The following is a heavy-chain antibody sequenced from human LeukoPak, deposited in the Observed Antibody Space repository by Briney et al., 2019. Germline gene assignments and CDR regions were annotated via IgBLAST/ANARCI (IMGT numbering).Heavy chain of an antibody. Sequence: SETMSLTCTVAGYSITSGYYWGWSRQPPWKRLEWIGTIYHSGSTYYNPSLKRRLTISVDPSTKPLSLKPASVPAAAPPVSLLASSTWGATPLAALAITTPFAYWSQGSLVT. J-gene: IGHJ4*02. CDR2: IYHSGST. CDR3: ASSTWGATPLAALAITTPFAY. V-gene: IGHV4-38-2*02. D-gene: IGHD5-12*01. CDR1: GYSITSGYY.